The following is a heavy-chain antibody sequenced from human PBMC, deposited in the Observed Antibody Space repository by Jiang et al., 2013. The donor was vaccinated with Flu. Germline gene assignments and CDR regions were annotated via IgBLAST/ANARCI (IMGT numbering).Heavy chain of an antibody. CDR3: ARDAVVATATAWFDP. CDR1: GYPFTAYF. J-gene: IGHJ5*02. CDR2: INPTGGAA. Sequence: QLVESGAEVKKPGDSIKISCKASGYPFTAYFIHWVRQAPGQRLEWMGIINPTGGAADYAQKFQGRVTMTSDTSTSTVYMELGNLRSDDTAVYYCARDAVVATATAWFDPWGQGTLVTVSS. V-gene: IGHV1-46*01. D-gene: IGHD2-15*01.